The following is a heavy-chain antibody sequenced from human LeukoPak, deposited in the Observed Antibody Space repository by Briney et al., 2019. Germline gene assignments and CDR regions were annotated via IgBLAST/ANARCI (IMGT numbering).Heavy chain of an antibody. CDR3: TRGQVVGDFDY. CDR2: IRSRANRYAA. Sequence: PGGSLRLSCAASGFTFDDSAVHWVRQASGKGLEWVGRIRSRANRYAAAYAASVKGRFTLSRDDSKNTAYLQMNSLTTEDTAVYYCTRGQVVGDFDYWGQGTLVTVSS. D-gene: IGHD3-16*01. V-gene: IGHV3-73*01. J-gene: IGHJ4*02. CDR1: GFTFDDSA.